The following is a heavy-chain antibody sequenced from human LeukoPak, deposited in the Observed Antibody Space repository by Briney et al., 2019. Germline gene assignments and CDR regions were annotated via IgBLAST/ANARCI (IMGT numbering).Heavy chain of an antibody. V-gene: IGHV3-30*18. CDR1: GFTFSSYG. CDR2: ISYDGSNK. Sequence: GGSLRLSCAASGFTFSSYGMHWVRQAPGKGLELVAVISYDGSNKYYADSAKSRLTISRVNSKNKLYFQMNSLGADATAVDYCAKDLDTVTRGWDDYWGQGTLVTVST. J-gene: IGHJ4*02. CDR3: AKDLDTVTRGWDDY. D-gene: IGHD4-17*01.